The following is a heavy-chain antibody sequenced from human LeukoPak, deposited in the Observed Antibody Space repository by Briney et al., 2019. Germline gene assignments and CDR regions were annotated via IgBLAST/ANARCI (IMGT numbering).Heavy chain of an antibody. CDR2: IYSGGST. J-gene: IGHJ4*02. D-gene: IGHD1-26*01. V-gene: IGHV3-66*02. CDR3: AVTVGGSYYFDY. CDR1: GLTVSSNY. Sequence: PGGSLRLSCAAPGLTVSSNYMSWVRKAPGKGLEWVSVIYSGGSTYYADSVKGRFTISRDNSKNTLYLQMNSLRAEDTAVYYCAVTVGGSYYFDYWGQGTLVTVSS.